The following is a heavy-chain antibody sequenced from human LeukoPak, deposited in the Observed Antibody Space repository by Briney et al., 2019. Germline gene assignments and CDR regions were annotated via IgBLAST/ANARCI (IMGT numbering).Heavy chain of an antibody. J-gene: IGHJ5*02. CDR2: IYTSGST. CDR1: GGSISSYY. Sequence: SETLSLTCTVSGGSISSYYWSWIRQPAGKGLEWIGRIYTSGSTNYNPSLKSRVTMSVDTSKNRFSLKLSSVTAADTAVYYCARGRITMVRGVIPFDPWGQGTLVTVSS. D-gene: IGHD3-10*01. CDR3: ARGRITMVRGVIPFDP. V-gene: IGHV4-4*07.